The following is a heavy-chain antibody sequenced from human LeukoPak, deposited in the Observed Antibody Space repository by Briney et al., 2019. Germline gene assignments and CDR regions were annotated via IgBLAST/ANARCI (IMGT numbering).Heavy chain of an antibody. CDR3: ADNPSR. CDR2: IDPSSNTI. D-gene: IGHD1-1*01. Sequence: GGSLRLSCTASGFSFSTHSMNWVRQGPGKGLEWISYIDPSSNTIYYADSVKGRFTISRDNAKNSLHLQMNSLRAEDTAVYYCADNPSRWGQGTLVTVSS. J-gene: IGHJ4*02. V-gene: IGHV3-48*04. CDR1: GFSFSTHS.